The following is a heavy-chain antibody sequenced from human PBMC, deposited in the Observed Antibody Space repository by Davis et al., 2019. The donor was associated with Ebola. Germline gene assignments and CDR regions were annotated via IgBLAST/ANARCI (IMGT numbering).Heavy chain of an antibody. Sequence: PGGSLRLSCAASGFTFSSYWMHWVRQAPGKGLVWVSCINRDGSTTTYADSVKGRFTISRDNSKNTLYLQMNSLKAEDTAVYYCARTPRYDSNWYFDLWGRGTLVTVSS. CDR3: ARTPRYDSNWYFDL. V-gene: IGHV3-74*03. J-gene: IGHJ2*01. CDR2: INRDGSTT. D-gene: IGHD3-3*01. CDR1: GFTFSSYW.